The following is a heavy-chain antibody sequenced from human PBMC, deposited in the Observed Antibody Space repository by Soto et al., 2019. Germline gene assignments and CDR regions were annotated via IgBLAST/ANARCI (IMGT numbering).Heavy chain of an antibody. J-gene: IGHJ3*02. CDR2: ISSSSSTI. CDR1: GFTFSSYS. V-gene: IGHV3-48*01. Sequence: GGSLRLSCAASGFTFSSYSMNWVRQAPGKGLEWVSYISSSSSTIYYADSVKGRFTISRDNAKNSLYLQMNSLRAEDTAVYYCARECSGGSCYGVIGFAFDIWGQGTMVTVSS. D-gene: IGHD2-15*01. CDR3: ARECSGGSCYGVIGFAFDI.